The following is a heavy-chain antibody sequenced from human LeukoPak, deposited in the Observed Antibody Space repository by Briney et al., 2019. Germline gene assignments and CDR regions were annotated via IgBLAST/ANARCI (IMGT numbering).Heavy chain of an antibody. Sequence: SETLSLTCTVSGGSISNYYWIWIRQPPGKGLEWIGYFYYSGSTNYNPSLKGRVTLSVDTSKNQFSLKLSSVTAADTAVYYCARLRQWLRWGQGTLVTVSS. CDR1: GGSISNYY. CDR2: FYYSGST. D-gene: IGHD6-19*01. CDR3: ARLRQWLR. J-gene: IGHJ4*02. V-gene: IGHV4-59*08.